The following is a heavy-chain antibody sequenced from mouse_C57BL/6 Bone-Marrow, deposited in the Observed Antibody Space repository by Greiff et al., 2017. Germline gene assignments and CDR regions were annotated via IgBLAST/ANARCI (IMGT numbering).Heavy chain of an antibody. CDR2: IDPETGGT. CDR3: TSVVGIYYDYEDV. CDR1: GYTFTDYE. J-gene: IGHJ1*03. V-gene: IGHV1-15*01. D-gene: IGHD2-4*01. Sequence: QVQLQQSGAELVRPGASVTLSCKASGYTFTDYEMHWVKQTPVHGLEWIGAIDPETGGTAYNQKFKGKAILTADKSSSTAYMELRGLTSEDSAVYYCTSVVGIYYDYEDVWGTGTTVTVSS.